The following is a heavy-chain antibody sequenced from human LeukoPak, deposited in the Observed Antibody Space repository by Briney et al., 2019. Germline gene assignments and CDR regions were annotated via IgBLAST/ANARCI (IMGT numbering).Heavy chain of an antibody. Sequence: PSETLSLTCAVSGGSISNNNWCSWVRQPPGKGLEWIGEIYHSGITNYNPSLKSRVTISVDESKNQFSLKLSSVTAEDTAVYYCARGANVDIGAFDIWGQGTVVTVSS. D-gene: IGHD5-12*01. CDR2: IYHSGIT. J-gene: IGHJ3*02. V-gene: IGHV4-4*02. CDR3: ARGANVDIGAFDI. CDR1: GGSISNNNW.